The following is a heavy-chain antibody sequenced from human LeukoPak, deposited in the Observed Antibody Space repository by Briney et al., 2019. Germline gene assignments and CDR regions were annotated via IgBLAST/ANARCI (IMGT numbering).Heavy chain of an antibody. D-gene: IGHD3-22*01. Sequence: ASVKVSCKASGYTFTSYAMNWVRQAPGQRLEWMGWINAGNGNTKYSQEFQGRVTITRDTSASTAYMELSSLRSEDMAVYYCARGTMTNFDYYYYMDVWGKGTTVTVSS. V-gene: IGHV1-3*03. J-gene: IGHJ6*03. CDR3: ARGTMTNFDYYYYMDV. CDR1: GYTFTSYA. CDR2: INAGNGNT.